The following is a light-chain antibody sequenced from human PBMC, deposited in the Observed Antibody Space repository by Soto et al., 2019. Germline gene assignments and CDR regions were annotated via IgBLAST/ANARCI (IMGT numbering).Light chain of an antibody. CDR3: QVWDSSSDHYV. Sequence: SYALTQPPSVSVVPGKTARITWRGDNIGTKRVHWYQQKSGQAPVVVGLDDSDWPAGNPERFYGSNSGNTATLTISRVEAGDEADYYCQVWDSSSDHYVFGTGTKGTVL. J-gene: IGLJ1*01. CDR1: NIGTKR. V-gene: IGLV3-21*03. CDR2: DDS.